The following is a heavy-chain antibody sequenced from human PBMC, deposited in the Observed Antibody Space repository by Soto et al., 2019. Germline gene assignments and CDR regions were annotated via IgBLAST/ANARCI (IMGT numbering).Heavy chain of an antibody. Sequence: QVQLQESGPGLVKPSETLSLTCTVSGGSISGYYWSWIQQPPGKGLEWFGYIYYSGSTNYNPSLKSRVTISVDTSKNQFSLKLTSVTAADTAVYYCARHDCSSTSCYPHFDSWGQGTLVTVSS. V-gene: IGHV4-59*08. CDR1: GGSISGYY. D-gene: IGHD2-2*01. CDR2: IYYSGST. J-gene: IGHJ4*02. CDR3: ARHDCSSTSCYPHFDS.